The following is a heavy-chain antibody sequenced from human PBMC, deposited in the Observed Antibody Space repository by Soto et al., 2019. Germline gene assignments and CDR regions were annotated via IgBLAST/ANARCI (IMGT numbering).Heavy chain of an antibody. D-gene: IGHD4-17*01. J-gene: IGHJ6*03. CDR1: DGYSISYD. V-gene: IGHV4-59*01. Sequence: TSEIMSDTNTVADGYSISYDWSWIRQPPGKGLEWIGYIYYSGSTNYNPSLKSRVTISVDTSKNQFSLKLSSVTAADTAVYYCARDFYYGDYVSDYYYMDVWGKGTTVTVSS. CDR2: IYYSGST. CDR3: ARDFYYGDYVSDYYYMDV.